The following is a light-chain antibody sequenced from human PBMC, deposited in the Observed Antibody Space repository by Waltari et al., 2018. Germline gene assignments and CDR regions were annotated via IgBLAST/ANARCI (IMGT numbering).Light chain of an antibody. V-gene: IGLV1-44*01. CDR3: AAWDDSLSGVV. CDR1: RSNLGGNT. CDR2: IDN. J-gene: IGLJ2*01. Sequence: QSVLTQPPSASGTPGPRVTISCSGRRSNLGGNTVACSQQVPGAAPKLLIHIDNERPPGVPDRFSGSKSGTSASLAISGLQAEDEALYYCAAWDDSLSGVVFGGGTKLTVL.